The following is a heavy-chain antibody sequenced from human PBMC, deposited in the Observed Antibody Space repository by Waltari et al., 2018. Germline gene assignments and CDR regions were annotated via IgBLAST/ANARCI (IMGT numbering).Heavy chain of an antibody. J-gene: IGHJ4*02. D-gene: IGHD6-13*01. CDR1: GGSLSSSSYY. CDR2: IYYSGST. CDR3: ARLTAAGQEFDY. V-gene: IGHV4-39*01. Sequence: QLQLQESGPGLVKPSETLSLTCTVSGGSLSSSSYYWGWSRQPPGKGREWIGSIYYSGSTYYNPSLKSRVTISVDTSKNQFSLKLSSVTAADTAVYYCARLTAAGQEFDYWGQGTLVTVSS.